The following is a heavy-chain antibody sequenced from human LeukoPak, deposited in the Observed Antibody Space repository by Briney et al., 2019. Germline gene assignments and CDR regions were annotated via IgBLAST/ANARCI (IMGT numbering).Heavy chain of an antibody. CDR3: AKLAGPLTYGESPFVDY. CDR2: ISGSGGST. V-gene: IGHV3-23*01. J-gene: IGHJ4*02. D-gene: IGHD4-17*01. CDR1: GLTFSSYA. Sequence: GGSLRPSCAASGLTFSSYAMSWVRQAPGKGLEWVSAISGSGGSTYYADSVKGRFTISRDNSKNTLYLQMNSLRAEDTAVYYCAKLAGPLTYGESPFVDYWGQGTLVTVSS.